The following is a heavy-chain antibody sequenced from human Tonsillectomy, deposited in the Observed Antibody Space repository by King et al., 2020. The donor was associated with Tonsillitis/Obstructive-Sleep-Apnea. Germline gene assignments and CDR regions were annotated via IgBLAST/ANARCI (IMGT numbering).Heavy chain of an antibody. CDR3: TLGDY. V-gene: IGHV3-7*02. CDR2: IDEHGSEK. J-gene: IGHJ4*02. D-gene: IGHD3-3*02. CDR1: GFTFHRYW. Sequence: EVQLVESGGGLVQPGGSLRLSCATSGFTFHRYWMSWVRQAPGKGLEWVAKIDEHGSEKNYADYVKGRFTISRDNATTSLFLQMNSLRVEDSALYYCTLGDYWGQGTLVTVSS.